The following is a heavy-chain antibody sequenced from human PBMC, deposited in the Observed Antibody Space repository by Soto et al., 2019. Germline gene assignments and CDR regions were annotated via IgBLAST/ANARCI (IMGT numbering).Heavy chain of an antibody. Sequence: EVQMLESGGGLVQPGGSLRLSCVASGFAFSNYAMTWVRQAPGKGLEWVSSIVGSGDTTKYADSVRGRFAISRDNSRNTLYLRLNSLRVEDTAIYYCGRDPNGDYIVAFSFDIGGQGTMVTVSS. CDR3: GRDPNGDYIVAFSFDI. D-gene: IGHD4-17*01. J-gene: IGHJ3*02. V-gene: IGHV3-23*01. CDR1: GFAFSNYA. CDR2: IVGSGDTT.